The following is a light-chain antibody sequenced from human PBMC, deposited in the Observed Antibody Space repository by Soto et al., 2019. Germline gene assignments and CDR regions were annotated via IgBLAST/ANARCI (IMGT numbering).Light chain of an antibody. Sequence: ELVFTQSPVTPSLSPGERATLSCRASQSVSSSYLAWYQQKPGQAPRLLIYGASSRATGIPDRFSGSGSGTDFTLTISRLEPEDFAVYYCQQYGSSPPLTFGGGTKVDIK. CDR1: QSVSSSY. CDR2: GAS. CDR3: QQYGSSPPLT. J-gene: IGKJ4*01. V-gene: IGKV3-20*01.